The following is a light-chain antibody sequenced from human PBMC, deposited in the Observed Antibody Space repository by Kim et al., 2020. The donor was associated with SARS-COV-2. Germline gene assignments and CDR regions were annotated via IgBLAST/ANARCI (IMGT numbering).Light chain of an antibody. J-gene: IGKJ2*01. CDR2: GAS. CDR1: QSVSSSY. Sequence: EIVLTQSPGTLSLSPGESATLSCRASQSVSSSYLAWYQQKPGQAPRLLIYGASSRATGIPDRFSGSGSGTDFTLTISRLEPEDFAVYYCQQYGSSPQAFGQGTKLEI. V-gene: IGKV3-20*01. CDR3: QQYGSSPQA.